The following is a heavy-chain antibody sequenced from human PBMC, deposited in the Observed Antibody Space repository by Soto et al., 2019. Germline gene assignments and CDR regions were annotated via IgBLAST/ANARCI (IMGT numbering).Heavy chain of an antibody. Sequence: QVQLVESGGGVVQPGRSLRLSCAASGFIFSNYVMYWVRQAPGKGLEWVAFMSYDGTTKYYADSVKGRFTFSRDNSKNTLYLQMNNLRPEDTGVYYCAREVLWSRYFDYWGQGTLVTVSS. CDR3: AREVLWSRYFDY. CDR2: MSYDGTTK. CDR1: GFIFSNYV. D-gene: IGHD2-21*01. V-gene: IGHV3-30-3*01. J-gene: IGHJ4*02.